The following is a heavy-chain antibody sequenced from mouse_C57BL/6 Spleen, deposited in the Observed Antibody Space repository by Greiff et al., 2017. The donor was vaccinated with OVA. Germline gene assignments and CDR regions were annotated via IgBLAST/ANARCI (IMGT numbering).Heavy chain of an antibody. D-gene: IGHD5-1*01. CDR1: GYTFTSYW. CDR3: TKLYLYFDY. V-gene: IGHV1-5*01. CDR2: IYPGNSDT. J-gene: IGHJ2*01. Sequence: VQLQQSGTVLARPGASVKMSCKTSGYTFTSYWMHWVKQRPGQGLEWIGAIYPGNSDTSYNQKFKGKAKLTAATSASTAYMELSSLTNEDSAVYYCTKLYLYFDYWGQGTTLTVSS.